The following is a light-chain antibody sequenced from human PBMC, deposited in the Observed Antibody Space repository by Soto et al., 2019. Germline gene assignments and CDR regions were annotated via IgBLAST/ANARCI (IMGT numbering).Light chain of an antibody. CDR1: QTINYSY. CDR3: QQYGGSPLA. CDR2: GAS. Sequence: EIVLTQSPGTLSLSPGERATLSCRASQTINYSYLAWYQQKPGQAPRLLIYGASSRATGIPDRVSGRGSGTDFTRTISRLEPEDFAVYYCQQYGGSPLAFGPGAKVDSK. V-gene: IGKV3-20*01. J-gene: IGKJ3*01.